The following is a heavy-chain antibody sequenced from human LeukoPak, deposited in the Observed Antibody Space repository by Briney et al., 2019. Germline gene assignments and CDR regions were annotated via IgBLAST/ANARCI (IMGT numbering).Heavy chain of an antibody. CDR1: GFTFSDYY. CDR3: ARDGAQYGSGSYYSIYYYYYGMDV. J-gene: IGHJ6*02. Sequence: GGSLRLSCAASGFTFSDYYMSWIRQAPGKGLEWVSYIISSGSTIYYADSVKGRFTISRDNAKNSLYLQMNSLRAEDTAVYYCARDGAQYGSGSYYSIYYYYYGMDVWGQGTTVTVSS. V-gene: IGHV3-11*01. CDR2: IISSGSTI. D-gene: IGHD3-10*01.